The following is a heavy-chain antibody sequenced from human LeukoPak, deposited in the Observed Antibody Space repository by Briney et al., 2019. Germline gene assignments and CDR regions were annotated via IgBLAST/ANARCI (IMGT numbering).Heavy chain of an antibody. V-gene: IGHV4-30-4*01. CDR2: IYYSGST. CDR3: ARHSNSPGDFDY. CDR1: GGSISSGDYY. J-gene: IGHJ4*02. D-gene: IGHD7-27*01. Sequence: SQTLSLTCTVSGGSISSGDYYWSWIRQPPGKGLEWIGYIYYSGSTYYNPSLKSRVTISVDTSKNQFSLKLSSVTAADTAVYYCARHSNSPGDFDYWGQETLVTVSS.